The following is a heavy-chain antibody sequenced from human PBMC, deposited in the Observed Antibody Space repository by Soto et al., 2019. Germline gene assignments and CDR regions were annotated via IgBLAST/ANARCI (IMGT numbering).Heavy chain of an antibody. D-gene: IGHD6-6*01. CDR2: INPNSGGT. V-gene: IGHV1-2*04. CDR1: GYTLTGYY. CDR3: ARGGLIAARVWEWFDP. J-gene: IGHJ5*02. Sequence: QVQLVQSGAEVKKPGASVKVSCKASGYTLTGYYMHWVRQAPGQGLEWMGWINPNSGGTNYAQKFQGWVTMTRDTSISTAYMELSRLRSDDTAVYYCARGGLIAARVWEWFDPWGQGTLVTVSS.